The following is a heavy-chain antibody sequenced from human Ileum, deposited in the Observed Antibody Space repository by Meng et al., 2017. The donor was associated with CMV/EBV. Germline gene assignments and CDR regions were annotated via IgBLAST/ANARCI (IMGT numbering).Heavy chain of an antibody. CDR3: ASHRRDGYKLGDFDY. D-gene: IGHD5-24*01. CDR2: ISAYNDNT. CDR1: GYTFSTYG. J-gene: IGHJ4*02. Sequence: ASVKVSCKASGYTFSTYGVSWVRQAPGQGLEWMGWISAYNDNTNYAQKVQGRVTMTTDTFTSTAYMELRSLGSDDTAVYYCASHRRDGYKLGDFDYWGQGTLVTVSS. V-gene: IGHV1-18*01.